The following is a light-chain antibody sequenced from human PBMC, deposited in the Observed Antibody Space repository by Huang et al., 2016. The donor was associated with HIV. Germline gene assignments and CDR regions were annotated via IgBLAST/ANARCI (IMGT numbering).Light chain of an antibody. Sequence: EIVLTQSPATLSLSPGEVATLFCRDSQSVGPYLAWYQQKPDQPPRLLIYDASHRATVIPARFSGSGSGPEFTLTISSLEPEVFAVYYVQHRADCRTFGQGTKGEV. CDR2: DAS. J-gene: IGKJ1*01. CDR1: QSVGPY. CDR3: QHRADCRT. V-gene: IGKV3-11*01.